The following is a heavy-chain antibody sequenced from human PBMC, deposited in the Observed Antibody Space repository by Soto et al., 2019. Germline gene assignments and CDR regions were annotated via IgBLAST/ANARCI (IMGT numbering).Heavy chain of an antibody. CDR1: GYTFTGYY. CDR2: INPNSGGT. Sequence: QVQLVQSGAEVKKPGASVKVSCKASGYTFTGYYIHWVRQAPGQGLEWMGWINPNSGGTKYPQKFQGRVTMTRDTSISTVYMSLTGLKSDDMAVYFCARDLAKGGGSAGFDYWGQGTLVAVSS. J-gene: IGHJ4*02. CDR3: ARDLAKGGGSAGFDY. D-gene: IGHD2-15*01. V-gene: IGHV1-2*02.